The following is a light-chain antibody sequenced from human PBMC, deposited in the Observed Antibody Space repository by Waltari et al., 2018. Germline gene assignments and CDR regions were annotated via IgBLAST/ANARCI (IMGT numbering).Light chain of an antibody. Sequence: QTVVTQEPSLSMSPGGTVTLTCALSSGSVSTTSYATWYQQTPGQAPRTLVYKANARSSGVPDRFSGSILGNTAALTITGAQADDESDYYCALYMGSGIWVFGGGTKLTVL. V-gene: IGLV8-61*01. CDR2: KAN. J-gene: IGLJ3*02. CDR3: ALYMGSGIWV. CDR1: SGSVSTTSY.